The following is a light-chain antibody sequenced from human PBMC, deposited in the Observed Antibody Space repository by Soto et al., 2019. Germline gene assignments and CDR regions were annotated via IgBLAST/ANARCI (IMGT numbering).Light chain of an antibody. J-gene: IGLJ3*02. V-gene: IGLV2-14*01. CDR3: SSYAGSTFWI. Sequence: QSALTQPASVSGSPGQSITLSCTGSGPDVGGYNYVSWYQQFPGEAPKLLIFEVTNRPSGVSDRFSASKSGNTASLIISGLQAEDEAVYYCSSYAGSTFWIFGGGTKVTVL. CDR1: GPDVGGYNY. CDR2: EVT.